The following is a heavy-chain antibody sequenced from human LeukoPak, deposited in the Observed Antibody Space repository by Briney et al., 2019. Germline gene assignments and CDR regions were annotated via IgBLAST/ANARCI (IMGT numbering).Heavy chain of an antibody. D-gene: IGHD5-12*01. CDR2: ISSSSSTI. CDR1: GFTFSSYS. CDR3: ARLTWGYDSDY. V-gene: IGHV3-48*01. Sequence: PGGSLRLSCAASGFTFSSYSMNWVRQAPGKGLGWVSYISSSSSTIYYADSVKGRFTISRDNAKNSLYLQMNSLRAEDTAVYYCARLTWGYDSDYWGQGTLVTVSS. J-gene: IGHJ4*02.